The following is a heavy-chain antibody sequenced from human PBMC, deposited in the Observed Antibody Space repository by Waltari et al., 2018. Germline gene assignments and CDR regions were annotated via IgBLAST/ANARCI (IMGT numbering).Heavy chain of an antibody. CDR1: GFTFTPSA. CDR2: ISGSGGST. Sequence: EVQLLESGGGLVRPGGPLSLTSAASGFTFTPSALSWVRQAPGKGLEWVSAISGSGGSTYYADSGKGRFTISRDNSKNTLYLQMNSLRAEDTAVYYCAKIKQYGDLTDAFDIWGQGTMVTVSS. V-gene: IGHV3-23*01. J-gene: IGHJ3*02. CDR3: AKIKQYGDLTDAFDI. D-gene: IGHD4-17*01.